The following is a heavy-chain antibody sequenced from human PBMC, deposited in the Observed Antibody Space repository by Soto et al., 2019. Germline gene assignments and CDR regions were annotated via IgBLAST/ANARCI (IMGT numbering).Heavy chain of an antibody. Sequence: AVXSGSISSSNWWSWVRQPPGKGLEWIGEIYHSGSTNYNPSLKSRVTISVDKSKNQFSLKLSSVTAADTAVYYCARELGYCSGGSCYGLYYWGQGTLVTVPS. J-gene: IGHJ4*02. V-gene: IGHV4-4*02. CDR3: ARELGYCSGGSCYGLYY. CDR1: SGSISSSNW. D-gene: IGHD2-15*01. CDR2: IYHSGST.